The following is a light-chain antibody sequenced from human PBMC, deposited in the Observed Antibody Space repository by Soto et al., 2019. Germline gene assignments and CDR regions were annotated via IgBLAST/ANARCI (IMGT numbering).Light chain of an antibody. Sequence: DIQMTQSPSSLSASVGDRVTITCRASQTIGNYLNWYQEKPGKAPKMVIYAASTLQSGVPSRFSGSGTGTDFTLTISGLQPADFTTYYCQQSYSTPYTFGQATKLEIK. CDR3: QQSYSTPYT. CDR2: AAS. V-gene: IGKV1-39*01. J-gene: IGKJ2*01. CDR1: QTIGNY.